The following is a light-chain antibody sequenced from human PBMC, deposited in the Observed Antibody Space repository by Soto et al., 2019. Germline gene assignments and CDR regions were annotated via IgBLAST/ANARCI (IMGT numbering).Light chain of an antibody. J-gene: IGLJ3*02. CDR1: SSDIGGYNY. CDR3: CSYTSSDTHLV. CDR2: EVI. V-gene: IGLV2-14*01. Sequence: QSALTQPASVSGSPGQSITISCTGSSSDIGGYNYVSWYQQHPGKAPKLMIYEVINRPSGVSSRFSGSKSGNTASLTISGLQAEDEADYYCCSYTSSDTHLVFGEGTKLTVL.